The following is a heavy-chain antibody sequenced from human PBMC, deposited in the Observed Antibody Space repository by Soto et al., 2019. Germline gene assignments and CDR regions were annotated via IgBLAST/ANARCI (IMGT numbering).Heavy chain of an antibody. Sequence: GGSLRLSCAASRFTFSSYGMHWVRQAPGKGLEWVALISHGGTNKYYADSVKGRFTISRDNSKSTLYLQMNSLGDEDTAMYYCAKDPQPFSASSPGDYWGRGTLVTVSS. CDR3: AKDPQPFSASSPGDY. D-gene: IGHD3-10*01. J-gene: IGHJ4*02. CDR1: RFTFSSYG. CDR2: ISHGGTNK. V-gene: IGHV3-30*18.